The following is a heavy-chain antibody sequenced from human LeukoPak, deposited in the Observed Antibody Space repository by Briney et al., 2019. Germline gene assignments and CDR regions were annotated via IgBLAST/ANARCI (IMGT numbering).Heavy chain of an antibody. CDR2: IYTSGST. Sequence: SETLSLTCTVSGGSISSYYWSWIRQPPGKGLEWIGRIYTSGSTNYNPSLKSRVTISVDTSKNQFSLKLSSVTAADTAVYYCARDLVYKWNDDGDAFDIWGQGTMVTVSS. V-gene: IGHV4-4*08. D-gene: IGHD1-1*01. CDR1: GGSISSYY. CDR3: ARDLVYKWNDDGDAFDI. J-gene: IGHJ3*02.